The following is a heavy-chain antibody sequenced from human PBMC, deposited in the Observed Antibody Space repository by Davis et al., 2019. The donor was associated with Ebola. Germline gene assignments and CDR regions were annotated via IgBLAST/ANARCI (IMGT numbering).Heavy chain of an antibody. Sequence: GGSLRLSCAASGFTFSSYWMHWVRQAPGKGLEWVAVIWYDGSNKYYADSVKGRFTISRDNSKNTLYLQMNSLRAEDTAVYYCAREGAAVPDYYYGMDVWGQGTTVTVSS. J-gene: IGHJ6*02. CDR1: GFTFSSYW. V-gene: IGHV3-33*08. D-gene: IGHD6-13*01. CDR3: AREGAAVPDYYYGMDV. CDR2: IWYDGSNK.